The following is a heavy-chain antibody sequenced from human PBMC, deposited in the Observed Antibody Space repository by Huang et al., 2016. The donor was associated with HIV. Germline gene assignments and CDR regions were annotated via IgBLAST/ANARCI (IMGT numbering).Heavy chain of an antibody. CDR2: IDYSGGT. Sequence: QVQLQESGPGLVKPSETLSLTCTVSGGSISTHYWSWIRQPPGKGLEGIGCIDYSGGTHYSPSLKSRVTILLDTSKNQFSLRVNSVTAADTAMYYCARDHHDFWRGYRRMYFFDHWGQGTLVTVSS. CDR3: ARDHHDFWRGYRRMYFFDH. CDR1: GGSISTHY. V-gene: IGHV4-59*11. D-gene: IGHD3-3*01. J-gene: IGHJ4*02.